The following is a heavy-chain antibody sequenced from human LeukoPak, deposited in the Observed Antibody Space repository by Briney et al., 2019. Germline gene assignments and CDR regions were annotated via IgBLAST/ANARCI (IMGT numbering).Heavy chain of an antibody. CDR2: IYYSGST. CDR1: DGSLSTYY. Sequence: SETLSLTCTVSDGSLSTYYWSWIRQPPGKELEWIGYIYYSGSTNHNPSLKSRVTMSVDTSKNQFSLKLSSVTAADTAVYYCARQGSVGLADAFDIWGQGTMVTVSS. D-gene: IGHD6-19*01. CDR3: ARQGSVGLADAFDI. J-gene: IGHJ3*02. V-gene: IGHV4-59*08.